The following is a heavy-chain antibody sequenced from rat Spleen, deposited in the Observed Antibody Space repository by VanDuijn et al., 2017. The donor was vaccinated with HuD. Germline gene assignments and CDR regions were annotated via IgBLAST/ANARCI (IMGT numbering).Heavy chain of an antibody. J-gene: IGHJ2*01. CDR1: GFTFSTAW. CDR3: GLFGY. CDR2: IKAKPNNYAT. Sequence: EVQLVESGGGLVQPGRSLKLSCAASGFTFSTAWMYWYRQFPEKRLEWVARIKAKPNNYATDYTESVKGRFTISRDDSKSSIYLQMNNLKEEDTAIYYCGLFGYWGQGVMVTVSS. V-gene: IGHV6-6*01.